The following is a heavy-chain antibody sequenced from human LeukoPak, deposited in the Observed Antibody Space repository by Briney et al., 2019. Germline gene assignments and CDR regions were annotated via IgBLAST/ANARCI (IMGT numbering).Heavy chain of an antibody. CDR2: ITSSCSTI. J-gene: IGHJ4*02. Sequence: PGGSLRLSRAASGFTFSSYEVNWVRQAPAKGLEWVSYITSSCSTIYYADSVKGRFNISRDNAKNSLYLQMNSLRAEDTAVYYCARMENGGDFDYWGQGTLVTVSS. D-gene: IGHD1-1*01. V-gene: IGHV3-48*03. CDR1: GFTFSSYE. CDR3: ARMENGGDFDY.